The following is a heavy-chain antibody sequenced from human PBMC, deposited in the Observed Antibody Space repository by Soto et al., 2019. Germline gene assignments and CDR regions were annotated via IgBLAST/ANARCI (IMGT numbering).Heavy chain of an antibody. Sequence: GGSLRLSCAASGFTFSNYGLSWVRQAPGKGLEWVSAISGDGVSTYNADSVRGRFTISRDNSKNALYLQMNSLRAEDTAVYYCAIPSGLTVTGPDYWGQGTMITVSS. D-gene: IGHD6-19*01. CDR2: ISGDGVST. CDR3: AIPSGLTVTGPDY. J-gene: IGHJ4*02. V-gene: IGHV3-23*01. CDR1: GFTFSNYG.